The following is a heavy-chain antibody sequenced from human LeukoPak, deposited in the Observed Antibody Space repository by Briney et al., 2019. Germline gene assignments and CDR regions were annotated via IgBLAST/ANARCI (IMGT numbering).Heavy chain of an antibody. CDR2: ISGSGGST. CDR3: AKDRGSGFAGRFDP. J-gene: IGHJ5*02. V-gene: IGHV3-23*01. Sequence: GGSLRLSCAASGFTFSSYAMSWVRQAPGKGLEWVSAISGSGGSTHYADSVKGRFTISRDNSKNTLYLQMNSLRAEDTAVYYCAKDRGSGFAGRFDPWGQGTLVTVSS. CDR1: GFTFSSYA. D-gene: IGHD3-10*01.